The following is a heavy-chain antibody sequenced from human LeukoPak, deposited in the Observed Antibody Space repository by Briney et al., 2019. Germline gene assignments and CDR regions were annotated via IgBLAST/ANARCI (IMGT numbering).Heavy chain of an antibody. CDR1: GFTFSSYA. D-gene: IGHD1-26*01. V-gene: IGHV3-30-3*01. CDR3: ARGYGNFDSGSKDHYFDY. Sequence: PGGSLRLSCAASGFTFSSYAMHWVRQAPGKGLEWVAVISYDGSNKYYADSVKGRFTISRDNSKNTLYLQMNSLRAEDTAVYYCARGYGNFDSGSKDHYFDYWGQGTLVTVSS. CDR2: ISYDGSNK. J-gene: IGHJ4*02.